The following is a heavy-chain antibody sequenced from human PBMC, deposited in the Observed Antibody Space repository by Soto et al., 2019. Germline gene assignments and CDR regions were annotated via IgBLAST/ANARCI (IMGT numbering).Heavy chain of an antibody. CDR2: IIPIFGTA. CDR3: ARGVGITMVRGALGY. V-gene: IGHV1-69*13. Sequence: SVKVSCKASGYTFTSFDISWVRQAPGQGLEWMGGIIPIFGTANYAQKFQGRVTITADESTSTAYMELSSLRSEDTAVYYCARGVGITMVRGALGYWGQGTLVTVSS. D-gene: IGHD3-10*01. J-gene: IGHJ4*02. CDR1: GYTFTSFD.